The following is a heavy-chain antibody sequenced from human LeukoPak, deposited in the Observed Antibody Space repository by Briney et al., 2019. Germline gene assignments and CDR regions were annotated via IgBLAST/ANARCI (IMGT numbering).Heavy chain of an antibody. D-gene: IGHD2-2*01. Sequence: GGSLRLSCAASGFTFSDYYMSWIRQAPGKGLEWVSYISSSSSYTNYADSVKGRFTISRDNAKNSLYLQMNSLRAEDTAVYYCARAYCTGTSCYPLDYWGQGILVTVSS. CDR2: ISSSSSYT. V-gene: IGHV3-11*06. J-gene: IGHJ4*02. CDR1: GFTFSDYY. CDR3: ARAYCTGTSCYPLDY.